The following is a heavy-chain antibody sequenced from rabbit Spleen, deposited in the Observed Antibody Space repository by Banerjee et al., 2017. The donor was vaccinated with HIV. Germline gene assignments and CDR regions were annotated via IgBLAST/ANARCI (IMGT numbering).Heavy chain of an antibody. CDR1: GFDFSSYS. J-gene: IGHJ6*01. D-gene: IGHD4-1*01. V-gene: IGHV1S7*01. CDR3: ARYYIFYGMDL. Sequence: QQLEESGGGLVKPGASLTLTCKTSGFDFSSYSMSWVRQAPGKGLEWIGAIYTGRGGTDYANWVNGRFTISSDNAQYTVDLQMNSLTAADTATYFCARYYIFYGMDLWGPGTLVTVS. CDR2: IYTGRGGT.